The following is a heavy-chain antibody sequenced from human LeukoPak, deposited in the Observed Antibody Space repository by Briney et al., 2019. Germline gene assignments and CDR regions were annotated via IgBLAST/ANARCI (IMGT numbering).Heavy chain of an antibody. CDR1: GFTVSDNY. D-gene: IGHD6-13*01. CDR3: ASSSWSSEYFHY. Sequence: GGSLRLSCAASGFTVSDNYMSWVRQAPGKGLEWVSVFYSGGSTRHADSVKGRFTISRDNSKNTLYLQLNSLRAEDTAVYFCASSSWSSEYFHYGGQGPLVPVSS. J-gene: IGHJ1*01. V-gene: IGHV3-66*01. CDR2: FYSGGST.